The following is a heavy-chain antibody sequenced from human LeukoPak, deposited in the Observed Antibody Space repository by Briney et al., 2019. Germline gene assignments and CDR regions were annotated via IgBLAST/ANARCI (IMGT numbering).Heavy chain of an antibody. V-gene: IGHV4-39*07. J-gene: IGHJ6*03. CDR2: IYYSGST. CDR1: GGSISSSSYY. D-gene: IGHD1-1*01. CDR3: ARDRVQGYYMDV. Sequence: SETPSLTCTVSGGSISSSSYYWGWIRQPPGKGLEWIGSIYYSGSTYYNPSLKSRVTISVDTSKNQFSLKLSSVTAADTAVYYCARDRVQGYYMDVWGKGTTVTVSS.